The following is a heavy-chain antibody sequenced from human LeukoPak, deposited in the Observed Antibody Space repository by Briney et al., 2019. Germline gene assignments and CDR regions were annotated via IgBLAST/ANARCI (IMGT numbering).Heavy chain of an antibody. D-gene: IGHD3-22*01. Sequence: SETLSLTCAVSGYSISSGHYWAWVRQPPGKRLEWIGSIYHSGNTYYNPSLKSRVSISVDTSKNQFSLKLTSMTAADTAVYYCARDLRYYFDSSGYFYLGFDYWGQGTLVTVSS. V-gene: IGHV4-38-2*02. CDR1: GYSISSGHY. CDR2: IYHSGNT. J-gene: IGHJ4*02. CDR3: ARDLRYYFDSSGYFYLGFDY.